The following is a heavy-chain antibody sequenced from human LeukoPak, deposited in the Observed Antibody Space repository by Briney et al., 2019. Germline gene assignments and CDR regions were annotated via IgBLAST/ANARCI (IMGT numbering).Heavy chain of an antibody. CDR1: GFTFSSYW. CDR2: IRQDGSQK. D-gene: IGHD5-18*01. J-gene: IGHJ4*02. Sequence: GGSLRLSCAASGFTFSSYWMSWVRQAPGKGLEWVATIRQDGSQKYYVDSVKGRFTISRDNAKTSLYLQMNSLRAEDTAVYYCARDLSGVTGYTYGRGIDYWGQGTLVTVSS. CDR3: ARDLSGVTGYTYGRGIDY. V-gene: IGHV3-7*01.